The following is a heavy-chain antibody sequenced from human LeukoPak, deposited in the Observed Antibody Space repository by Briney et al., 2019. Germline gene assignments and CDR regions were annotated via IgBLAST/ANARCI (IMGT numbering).Heavy chain of an antibody. D-gene: IGHD3-10*01. V-gene: IGHV3-53*01. CDR2: LYSGGST. CDR3: ASTYYYGSGRGKGGYFDY. J-gene: IGHJ4*02. Sequence: GGSLRLSCAASGFTVSSYYMSWVRQAPGKGLEWVSVLYSGGSTYYADSAKGRFTISRDNSKNTLYLQMNSLRAEDTAVYYCASTYYYGSGRGKGGYFDYWGQGTLVTVSS. CDR1: GFTVSSYY.